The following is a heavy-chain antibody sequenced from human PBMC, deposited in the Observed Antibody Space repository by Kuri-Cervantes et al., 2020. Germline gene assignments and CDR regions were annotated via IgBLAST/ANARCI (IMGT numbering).Heavy chain of an antibody. Sequence: GESLKISCAVSGFTVSSYFMAWVRQAPGKGLECASVLFAGGSTYYADSVKGRFTISRDNSKNILYLQMNSLRADDTAVYYCAKDIHHWGFDYWGQGSLVTVSS. CDR3: AKDIHHWGFDY. CDR2: LFAGGST. V-gene: IGHV3-53*01. CDR1: GFTVSSYF. J-gene: IGHJ4*02. D-gene: IGHD7-27*01.